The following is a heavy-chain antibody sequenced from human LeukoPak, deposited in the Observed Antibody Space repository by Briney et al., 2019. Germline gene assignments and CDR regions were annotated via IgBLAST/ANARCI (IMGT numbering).Heavy chain of an antibody. CDR1: GYTFTGDY. CDR3: ARDLAGGGPEEDY. V-gene: IGHV1-2*02. CDR2: INPNSGGT. J-gene: IGHJ4*02. D-gene: IGHD6-13*01. Sequence: ASVKVSCKASGYTFTGDYMHWVRQAPGQGLEWMGWINPNSGGTNYAQKFQGRVTMTRDTSISTAYMELSRLRSDDTAVYYCARDLAGGGPEEDYWGQGTLVTVSS.